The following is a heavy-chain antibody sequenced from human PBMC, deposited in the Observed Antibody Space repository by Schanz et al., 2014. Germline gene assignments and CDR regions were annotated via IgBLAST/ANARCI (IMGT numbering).Heavy chain of an antibody. CDR1: GFTFSSYS. J-gene: IGHJ3*01. Sequence: EVQLVESGGGLVKPGGSLRLSCAASGFTFSSYSLAWVRQAPGKGLEWVSFISTGRYLYYADSVKGRFIISRDSSKNTLFLQMNSLRAEDTAVYFCARDGGRDGYNLAFDVWGQGTLVTVSS. D-gene: IGHD5-12*01. CDR3: ARDGGRDGYNLAFDV. CDR2: ISTGRYL. V-gene: IGHV3-21*02.